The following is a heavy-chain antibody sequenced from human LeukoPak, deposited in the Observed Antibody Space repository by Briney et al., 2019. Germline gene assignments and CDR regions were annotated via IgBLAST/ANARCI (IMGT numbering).Heavy chain of an antibody. Sequence: SETLSLTCAVYGGSLSGYYWSWIRQPPGKGLEWIGEINHSGSTNYNPSLKSRVTISVDTSKNQFSLKLSSVTAADTAVYYCARYDFWSGEADYWGQGTLVTVSS. D-gene: IGHD3-3*01. J-gene: IGHJ4*02. CDR2: INHSGST. CDR3: ARYDFWSGEADY. CDR1: GGSLSGYY. V-gene: IGHV4-34*01.